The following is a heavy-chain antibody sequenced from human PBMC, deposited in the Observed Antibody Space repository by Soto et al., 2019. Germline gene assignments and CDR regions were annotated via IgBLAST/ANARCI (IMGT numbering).Heavy chain of an antibody. CDR1: GGSFSGHS. CDR2: INHSGRV. J-gene: IGHJ5*01. V-gene: IGHV4-34*01. D-gene: IGHD3-22*01. Sequence: SETLSLTCAVYGGSFSGHSWTWIRQSPGKGLEWIGDINHSGRVNYSPSLKSRVTISLDTSKNQFSLTLGAVTAADTAMYYCSTRAYDTNGYYRFDPWRQGTLVTVSS. CDR3: STRAYDTNGYYRFDP.